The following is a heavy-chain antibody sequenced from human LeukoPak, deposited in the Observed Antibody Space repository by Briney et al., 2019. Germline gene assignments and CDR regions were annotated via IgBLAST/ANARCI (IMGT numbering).Heavy chain of an antibody. J-gene: IGHJ4*02. D-gene: IGHD3-22*01. CDR3: ARLYDSSGYGIDY. CDR2: ISGTGGST. V-gene: IGHV3-23*01. CDR1: GFTFSTYA. Sequence: GGSLRLSCAASGFTFSTYAMTWVRQAPGKGLEWVSLISGTGGSTYYADSVKGRFTISRDNSKNTLYLQMNSLRAEDTAVYYCARLYDSSGYGIDYWGQGTLVTVSS.